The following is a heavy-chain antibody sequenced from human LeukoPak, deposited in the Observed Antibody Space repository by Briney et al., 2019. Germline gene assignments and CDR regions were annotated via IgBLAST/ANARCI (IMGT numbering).Heavy chain of an antibody. D-gene: IGHD6-19*01. Sequence: GGSLRLSCVASGFTFTDHSMHWVRQAPGKGLEWVAFIRYDGSNKYYADSVKGRFTISRDNSKNTLYLQMNSLRAEDTAVYYCAKEGTYSSGWYSYLDYWGQGTLVTVSS. CDR1: GFTFTDHS. J-gene: IGHJ4*02. CDR2: IRYDGSNK. CDR3: AKEGTYSSGWYSYLDY. V-gene: IGHV3-30*02.